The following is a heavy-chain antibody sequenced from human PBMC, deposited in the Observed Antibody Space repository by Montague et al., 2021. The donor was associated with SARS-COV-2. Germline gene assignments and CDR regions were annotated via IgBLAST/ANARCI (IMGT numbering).Heavy chain of an antibody. CDR2: ISSRTSYT. CDR3: ARDGYNNSWYRFGFDI. J-gene: IGHJ3*02. V-gene: IGHV3-21*01. Sequence: SLRLSCAASGLTFSAYSMTWVRQAPGKGLEWVSSISSRTSYTYYGDSVKGRFTPSRDNAKNSLYLEMNSLRAEDTAVYYCARDGYNNSWYRFGFDIWGQGTVVTVSS. CDR1: GLTFSAYS. D-gene: IGHD6-13*01.